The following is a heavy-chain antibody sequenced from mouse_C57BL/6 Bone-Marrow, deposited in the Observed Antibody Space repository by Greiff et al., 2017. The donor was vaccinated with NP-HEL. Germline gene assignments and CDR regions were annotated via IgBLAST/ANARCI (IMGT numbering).Heavy chain of an antibody. V-gene: IGHV2-6*03. CDR1: GFSLTSYG. Sequence: VNVVESGPGLVAPSQSLSITCTVSGFSLTSYGVHWVRQPPGKGLEWLVVIWSDGSTTYNSALKSRLSISKDNSKSQVFLKMNSLQTDDTAMYYCARSSPRYYAMDYWGQGTSVTVSS. J-gene: IGHJ4*01. CDR3: ARSSPRYYAMDY. CDR2: IWSDGST.